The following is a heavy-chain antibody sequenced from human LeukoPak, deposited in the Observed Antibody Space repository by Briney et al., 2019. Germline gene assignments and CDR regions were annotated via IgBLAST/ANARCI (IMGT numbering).Heavy chain of an antibody. D-gene: IGHD2-2*01. V-gene: IGHV3-23*01. J-gene: IGHJ6*02. CDR2: ISGSGGST. Sequence: GWSLRLSCAASGLTFISYAMSWVRQAPGKGLEGVSAISGSGGSTYYAASVKGRFTISRDNSKNTLYLQMNSLRAEDTAVYYCANPPLYQLPTYYYGMDVWGQGTTVTVSS. CDR1: GLTFISYA. CDR3: ANPPLYQLPTYYYGMDV.